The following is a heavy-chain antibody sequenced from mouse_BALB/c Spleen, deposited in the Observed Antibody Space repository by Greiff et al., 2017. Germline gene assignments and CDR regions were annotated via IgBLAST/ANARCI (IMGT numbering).Heavy chain of an antibody. CDR3: ARRHYGSTSYWYFDV. CDR2: ISSGGST. V-gene: IGHV5-6-5*01. J-gene: IGHJ1*01. D-gene: IGHD1-1*01. Sequence: EVQLVESGGGLVKPGGSLKLSCAASGFTFSSYAMSWVRQTPEKRLEWVASISSGGSTYYPASVKGRFTISRDNAGNILYLQMSSLMYEDTAMYYCARRHYGSTSYWYFDVWGAGTTVTVSA. CDR1: GFTFSSYA.